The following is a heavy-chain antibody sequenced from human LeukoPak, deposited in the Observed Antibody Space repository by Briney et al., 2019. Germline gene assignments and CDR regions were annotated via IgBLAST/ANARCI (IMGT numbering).Heavy chain of an antibody. J-gene: IGHJ4*02. D-gene: IGHD1-1*01. CDR2: IYPGDGET. V-gene: IGHV5-51*01. CDR3: ATSVVPRPHDYFFAF. CDR1: GYSFTNYW. Sequence: GESLKISCQASGYSFTNYWIGWVRQRPGKGLEWIGNIYPGDGETRYSPSFPGQVSISANKSLSTAYLQWTSLKASDSAIYFCATSVVPRPHDYFFAFWGQGAHVIVSS.